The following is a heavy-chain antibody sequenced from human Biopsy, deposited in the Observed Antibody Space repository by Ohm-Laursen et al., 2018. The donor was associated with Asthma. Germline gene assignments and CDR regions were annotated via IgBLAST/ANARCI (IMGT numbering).Heavy chain of an antibody. Sequence: SLRLSCAAPGFTFSSYSMHWVRQAPGRGPEYVSFIATDGSNKFYADSVKGRFTVSRDNSKHTLYLHMTGLRADDTGVYYCVKGHSAGYYYFDDWGQGAQVTVSS. CDR2: IATDGSNK. J-gene: IGHJ4*02. CDR3: VKGHSAGYYYFDD. D-gene: IGHD2-21*01. CDR1: GFTFSSYS. V-gene: IGHV3-64D*08.